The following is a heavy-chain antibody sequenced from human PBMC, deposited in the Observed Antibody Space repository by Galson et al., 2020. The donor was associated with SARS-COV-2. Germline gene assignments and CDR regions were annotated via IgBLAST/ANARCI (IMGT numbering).Heavy chain of an antibody. Sequence: SETLSLTRTVSGASIRSGRYHWSWIRQPAGKGLESIGRIYTSGNTNYNPSLKSRVTISLDTSKNQFSLRLRSVTAADTAVYYCARGEFLECYYYGMDVWGQGTTVTVSS. V-gene: IGHV4-61*02. D-gene: IGHD3-3*01. CDR3: ARGEFLECYYYGMDV. CDR1: GASIRSGRYH. CDR2: IYTSGNT. J-gene: IGHJ6*02.